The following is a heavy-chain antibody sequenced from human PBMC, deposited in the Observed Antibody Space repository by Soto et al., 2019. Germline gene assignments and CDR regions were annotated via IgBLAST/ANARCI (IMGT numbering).Heavy chain of an antibody. V-gene: IGHV4-61*01. CDR2: IYYSGST. CDR1: GGSLSSGSYY. J-gene: IGHJ5*02. Sequence: PSETLSLTCTVSGGSLSSGSYYWGWIRQPPGKGLEGFGYIYYSGSTNYNPSLKSRVTISVDTSKNQFSLKLSSVTAADTAVYYCARGVPYSYGYVSWSDPWGQGTLVTVSS. CDR3: ARGVPYSYGYVSWSDP. D-gene: IGHD5-18*01.